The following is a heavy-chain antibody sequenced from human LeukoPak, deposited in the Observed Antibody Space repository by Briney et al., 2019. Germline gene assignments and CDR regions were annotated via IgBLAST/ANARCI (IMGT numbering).Heavy chain of an antibody. D-gene: IGHD2-2*01. CDR2: ISFGGDNT. J-gene: IGHJ4*02. Sequence: GGSLRLACAASGFTFSSYAMSWVRQAPGRGREWVSGISFGGDNTYYADSVKGRFTISRDNSKNTLYLQMNSLGVEDTAIYYCTKDFRTYHLLQSYFDYWGQGTLVTVSS. CDR3: TKDFRTYHLLQSYFDY. CDR1: GFTFSSYA. V-gene: IGHV3-23*01.